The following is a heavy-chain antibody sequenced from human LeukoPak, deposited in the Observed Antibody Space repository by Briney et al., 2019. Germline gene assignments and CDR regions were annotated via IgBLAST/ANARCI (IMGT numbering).Heavy chain of an antibody. Sequence: ASVKVSCKASGYTFTGYYMHWVRQAPGQGLEWMGWINPNSGGTNYAQKFQGRVTMTRDTSISTAYMELSRLRSDDTAVYYCAREILVITNVLFDYWGQGTLVTVSS. CDR1: GYTFTGYY. J-gene: IGHJ4*02. CDR2: INPNSGGT. CDR3: AREILVITNVLFDY. D-gene: IGHD3-22*01. V-gene: IGHV1-2*02.